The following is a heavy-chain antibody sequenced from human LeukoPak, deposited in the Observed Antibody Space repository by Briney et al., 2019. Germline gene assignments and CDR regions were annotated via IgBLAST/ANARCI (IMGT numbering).Heavy chain of an antibody. CDR2: IKQDGSEK. Sequence: GGSLRLSCAASGFTFSSYWMSRVRQAPGKGLEWVANIKQDGSEKYYVDSVKGRFTISRDNAKNSLYLQMNSLGAEDTAVYYCARAVAGISEYYFDYWGQGTLVTVSS. D-gene: IGHD6-19*01. CDR3: ARAVAGISEYYFDY. V-gene: IGHV3-7*01. CDR1: GFTFSSYW. J-gene: IGHJ4*02.